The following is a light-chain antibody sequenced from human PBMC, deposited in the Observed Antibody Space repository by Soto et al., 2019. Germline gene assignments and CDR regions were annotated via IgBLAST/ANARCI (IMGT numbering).Light chain of an antibody. CDR1: QSVSSSY. CDR3: QQYGISST. J-gene: IGKJ5*01. Sequence: ESVLTPSPGTLSLSPGERATPASRASQSVSSSYLAWYQQKPGQAPRLLIYGASSRATGIPDRFRGSGYGTDFTLTISRLEAEDFEVYYCQQYGISSTFGQGTRLET. CDR2: GAS. V-gene: IGKV3-20*01.